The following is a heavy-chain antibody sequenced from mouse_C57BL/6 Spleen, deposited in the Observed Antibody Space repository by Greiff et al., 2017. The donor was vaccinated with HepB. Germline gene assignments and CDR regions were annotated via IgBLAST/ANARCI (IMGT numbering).Heavy chain of an antibody. D-gene: IGHD2-1*01. J-gene: IGHJ3*01. V-gene: IGHV5-16*01. Sequence: EVQLVESEGGLVQPGSSMKLSCTASGFTFSDYYMAWVRQVPEKGLEWVANINYDGSSTYYLDSLKSRFIISRDNAKNILYLQMSSLKSEDTATYYCAREDYGNYGEFAYWGQGTLVTVSA. CDR3: AREDYGNYGEFAY. CDR1: GFTFSDYY. CDR2: INYDGSST.